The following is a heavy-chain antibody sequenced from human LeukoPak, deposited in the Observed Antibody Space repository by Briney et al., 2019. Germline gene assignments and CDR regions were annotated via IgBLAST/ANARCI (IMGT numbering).Heavy chain of an antibody. Sequence: SETLSLTCTVSGGSISSYYWSWIRQPPGKGLEWIGYIYYSGSTNYNPSLKSRVTISVDTSKNQFSLKLSSVTAADTAVYYCARGRHYYDSSGYYLADAFDIWGQGTMVTVSS. D-gene: IGHD3-22*01. J-gene: IGHJ3*02. V-gene: IGHV4-59*01. CDR1: GGSISSYY. CDR3: ARGRHYYDSSGYYLADAFDI. CDR2: IYYSGST.